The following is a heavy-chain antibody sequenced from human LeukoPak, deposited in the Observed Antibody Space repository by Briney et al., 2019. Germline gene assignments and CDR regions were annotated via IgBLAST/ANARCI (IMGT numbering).Heavy chain of an antibody. CDR1: GFTFSSYA. Sequence: GRSLRLSCAASGFTFSSYAMHWVRQAPGKGLEWVAVISYDGSNKYYADSVKGRFTISRDNAKNSLYLQMNSLRAEDMAVYYCAREGSGVFSSGYFEYWGQGTLVTVSS. CDR2: ISYDGSNK. J-gene: IGHJ4*02. D-gene: IGHD3-22*01. V-gene: IGHV3-30-3*01. CDR3: AREGSGVFSSGYFEY.